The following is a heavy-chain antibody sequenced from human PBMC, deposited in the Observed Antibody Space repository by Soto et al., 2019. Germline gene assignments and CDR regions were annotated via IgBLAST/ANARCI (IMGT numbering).Heavy chain of an antibody. Sequence: QVQLQQWGAGLLKPSETLSLTCAVYGGSFSGYYWSWIRQPPGKGLEWIGEINHSGSTNYNPSLKSRFTISVDTPKNGFSLTLSSETAADTAEYYCAREEGDVVVVAANPWGRLFDYWGEEPMVTVPS. J-gene: IGHJ4*02. CDR1: GGSFSGYY. V-gene: IGHV4-34*01. CDR2: INHSGST. CDR3: AREEGDVVVVAANPWGRLFDY. D-gene: IGHD2-15*01.